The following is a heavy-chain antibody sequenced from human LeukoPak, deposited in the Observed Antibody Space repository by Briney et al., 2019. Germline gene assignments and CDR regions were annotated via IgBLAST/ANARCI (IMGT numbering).Heavy chain of an antibody. Sequence: PSETLSLTCAVYGGSFSGHYWTWFRQAPGKGLEWIGESTHSGSTNYNPSLKSRVTISVDTSKSQFSLKLTSMTAADTAVYHCARGRTGAAALDFWGPGTLVTVSS. D-gene: IGHD2-2*01. CDR1: GGSFSGHY. CDR3: ARGRTGAAALDF. J-gene: IGHJ4*02. CDR2: STHSGST. V-gene: IGHV4-34*01.